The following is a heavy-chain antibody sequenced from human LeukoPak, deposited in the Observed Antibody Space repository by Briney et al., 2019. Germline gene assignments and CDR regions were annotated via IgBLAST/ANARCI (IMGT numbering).Heavy chain of an antibody. V-gene: IGHV3-23*01. Sequence: GGSLRLSCAASGFTFGSYAMSWVRQAPGKGLEWVSAISGSGGSTYYADSVKGRFTISRGNSKNTLYLQMNSLRAEDTAVYYCAASYGSGSFFDYWGQGTLVTVSS. CDR3: AASYGSGSFFDY. D-gene: IGHD3-10*01. CDR2: ISGSGGST. CDR1: GFTFGSYA. J-gene: IGHJ4*02.